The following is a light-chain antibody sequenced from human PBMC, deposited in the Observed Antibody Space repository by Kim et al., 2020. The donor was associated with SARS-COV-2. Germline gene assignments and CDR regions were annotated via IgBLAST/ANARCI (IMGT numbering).Light chain of an antibody. CDR1: SGHSSYA. V-gene: IGLV4-69*01. CDR2: LNSDGSH. Sequence: ASVRLTCTLSSGHSSYAIAWHPRLPEKGPRYLMKLNSDGSHSKGDGIPDRFSGSSSGAERYLTISSLQSEDEADYYCQTWGTGLWVFGRDPADRP. CDR3: QTWGTGLWV. J-gene: IGLJ3*02.